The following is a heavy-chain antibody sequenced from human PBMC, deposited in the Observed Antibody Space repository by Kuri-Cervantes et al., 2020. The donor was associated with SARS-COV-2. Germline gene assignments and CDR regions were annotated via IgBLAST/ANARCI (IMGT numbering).Heavy chain of an antibody. CDR1: DGSISNYH. V-gene: IGHV4-59*01. J-gene: IGHJ5*02. Sequence: SETLSLTCTVSDGSISNYHWSWIRQPPGKGLEWIGYIYHSGSTNYNPSLNSRVSISIDTSKNQFALRLSTVTAADTAVYYCARGGTYYYDRSGFDWFDPWGQGTLVTVSS. D-gene: IGHD3-22*01. CDR2: IYHSGST. CDR3: ARGGTYYYDRSGFDWFDP.